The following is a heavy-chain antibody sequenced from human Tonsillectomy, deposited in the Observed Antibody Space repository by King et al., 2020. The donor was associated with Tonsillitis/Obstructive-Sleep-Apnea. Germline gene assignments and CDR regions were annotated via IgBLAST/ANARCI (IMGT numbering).Heavy chain of an antibody. Sequence: VQLVESGGGLVQPGGSLRLSCAASGFTFNSYWMSWVRQAPGKGLEWVANIKEDGSEKYYVDSVKGRFTISRDNAKNSLYLQMNSLRAEETALYYCARDLTPIYDSSRYYDAFYIWGQGTVVTVSS. CDR1: GFTFNSYW. CDR3: ARDLTPIYDSSRYYDAFYI. V-gene: IGHV3-7*01. D-gene: IGHD3-22*01. J-gene: IGHJ3*02. CDR2: IKEDGSEK.